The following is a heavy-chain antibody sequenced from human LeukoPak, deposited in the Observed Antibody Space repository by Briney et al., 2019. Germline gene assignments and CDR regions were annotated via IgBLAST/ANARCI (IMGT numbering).Heavy chain of an antibody. Sequence: SETLSLTCTVSTGSITGYHWSWIRQSPSKGLEWIGHISDGGATDYNPSLKSRVSISVGTSEKQFSLKVNSMSAADTAVYYCARGLGRGVSETILYYFDYWGQGTRVAVSS. D-gene: IGHD3-9*01. CDR3: ARGLGRGVSETILYYFDY. CDR1: TGSITGYH. CDR2: ISDGGAT. V-gene: IGHV4-59*01. J-gene: IGHJ4*02.